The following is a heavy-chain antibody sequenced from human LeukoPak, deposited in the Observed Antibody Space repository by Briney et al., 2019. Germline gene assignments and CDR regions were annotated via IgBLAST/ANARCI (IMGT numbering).Heavy chain of an antibody. D-gene: IGHD2-15*01. CDR2: ISSDSSTI. CDR1: GFTFNSYN. Sequence: GGSLRLSCAASGFTFNSYNMNWVRQAPGKGLEWVSYISSDSSTIFYADSVKGRFTISRDNVKNSLFLQLNSLRDEDTAVYYCARVKGVVAVNWFDPWGQGTLVTVSS. V-gene: IGHV3-48*02. J-gene: IGHJ5*02. CDR3: ARVKGVVAVNWFDP.